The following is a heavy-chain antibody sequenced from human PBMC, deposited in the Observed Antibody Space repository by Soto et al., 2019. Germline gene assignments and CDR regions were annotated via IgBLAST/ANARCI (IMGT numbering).Heavy chain of an antibody. CDR2: FSGTGGYT. D-gene: IGHD4-17*01. V-gene: IGHV3-23*01. CDR1: GFTLSGYA. CDR3: ARGQRDLITYGPFDP. J-gene: IGHJ5*02. Sequence: PGGSLRLSCAASGFTLSGYAISWVRQAPGKGLEWVSTFSGTGGYTYYTDSVKGRFTISRDDSKNTLFLHMNSLRAADTAAYYCARGQRDLITYGPFDPWGQGTLVTVSS.